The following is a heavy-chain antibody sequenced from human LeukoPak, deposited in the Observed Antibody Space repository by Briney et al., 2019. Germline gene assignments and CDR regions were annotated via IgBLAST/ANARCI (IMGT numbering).Heavy chain of an antibody. V-gene: IGHV3-74*01. D-gene: IGHD3-10*01. J-gene: IGHJ4*02. CDR3: ARDRGEYYFDY. CDR1: VFTFTSYW. Sequence: GGALRLSRAASVFTFTSYWMHWVRQAPGKGLVWVSRINSDVSSTHYADSVESRFTITRDNAKNTLYLQMNSLRAEDTAVYYCARDRGEYYFDYWGQGTLVTVSS. CDR2: INSDVSST.